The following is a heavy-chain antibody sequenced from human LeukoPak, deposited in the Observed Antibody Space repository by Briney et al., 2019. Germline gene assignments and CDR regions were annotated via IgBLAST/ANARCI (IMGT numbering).Heavy chain of an antibody. CDR1: GFTFSNYA. D-gene: IGHD6-19*01. V-gene: IGHV3-23*01. CDR2: ISGTGGTT. Sequence: PRGSLRLSCAASGFTFSNYAMSWVRQAPGKGLEWVSGISGTGGTTYYADSVKGRFTISRDKSKNTLYLQMNSLRVEDTAEYYCAKAKGSGLSYYLDYWGQGTLVTVSS. CDR3: AKAKGSGLSYYLDY. J-gene: IGHJ4*02.